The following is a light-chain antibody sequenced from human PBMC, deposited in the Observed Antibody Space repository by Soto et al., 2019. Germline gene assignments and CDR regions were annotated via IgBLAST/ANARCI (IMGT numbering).Light chain of an antibody. V-gene: IGKV3-20*01. Sequence: EIVLTQSPGTLSLSPGERATLSCRASQSVTSNYLAWYQQKPGQAPRLLIYGASTRAAGDPDRFSGSGSGTDFTLTITRLEPEDFAVYYCQQYGRSPLLYTFGQGTKL. CDR3: QQYGRSPLLYT. CDR1: QSVTSNY. J-gene: IGKJ2*01. CDR2: GAS.